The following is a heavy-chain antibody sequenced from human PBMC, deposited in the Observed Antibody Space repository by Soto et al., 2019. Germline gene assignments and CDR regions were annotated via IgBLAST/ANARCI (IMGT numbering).Heavy chain of an antibody. D-gene: IGHD2-15*01. CDR1: GGSFSGYY. CDR3: ARDVVNLPGYCSGGSCYPGGFDP. CDR2: INHSGST. Sequence: SGTLSLTCAVYGGSFSGYYWSWIRQPPGKGLEWSGEINHSGSTNYNPSRKSRVTISVDTSKNQFSLKLSSVTAADTAVYYCARDVVNLPGYCSGGSCYPGGFDPWGKGSLVTDSS. J-gene: IGHJ5*02. V-gene: IGHV4-34*01.